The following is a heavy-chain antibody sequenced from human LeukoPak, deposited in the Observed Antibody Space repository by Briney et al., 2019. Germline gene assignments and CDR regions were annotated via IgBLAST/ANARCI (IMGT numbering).Heavy chain of an antibody. CDR3: VGSLAAAGNFDY. J-gene: IGHJ4*02. Sequence: PSETLSLTCTVSGGSISSHYWSWIRQPPGEGLEWIGYIYYSGSTNYNPSLKSRVTISVDTSKNQFSLKLSSVTAADTAVYYCVGSLAAAGNFDYWGQGTLVTVSS. V-gene: IGHV4-59*11. CDR1: GGSISSHY. D-gene: IGHD6-13*01. CDR2: IYYSGST.